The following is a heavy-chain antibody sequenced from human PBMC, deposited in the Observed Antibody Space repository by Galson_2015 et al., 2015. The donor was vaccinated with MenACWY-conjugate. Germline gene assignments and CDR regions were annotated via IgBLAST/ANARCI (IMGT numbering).Heavy chain of an antibody. CDR1: GFTFSCYS. Sequence: SLRLSCAASGFTFSCYSMNWVRQAPGKGLEWVSYISESSSTIVYADSVKGRFSISRDNAKHSLDLQMNSLRAEDTAAYYCASRESSSWYRQYFQHWGQGTLVTVSS. CDR2: ISESSSTI. J-gene: IGHJ1*01. V-gene: IGHV3-48*01. D-gene: IGHD6-13*01. CDR3: ASRESSSWYRQYFQH.